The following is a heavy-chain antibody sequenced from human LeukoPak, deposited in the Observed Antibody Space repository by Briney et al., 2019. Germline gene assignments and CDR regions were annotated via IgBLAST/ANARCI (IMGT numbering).Heavy chain of an antibody. CDR3: ARTIYRGSSYYFDY. CDR1: DGSISSSSYN. J-gene: IGHJ4*02. Sequence: PSETLSLPCTVSDGSISSSSYNWGWIRQHPGKGLEWIGSIYYSGSTYYNPSLKSRVTISVDTSKNQFSLKLSSVTAADTAVYYCARTIYRGSSYYFDYWGQGTLVTVSS. CDR2: IYYSGST. D-gene: IGHD1-26*01. V-gene: IGHV4-39*07.